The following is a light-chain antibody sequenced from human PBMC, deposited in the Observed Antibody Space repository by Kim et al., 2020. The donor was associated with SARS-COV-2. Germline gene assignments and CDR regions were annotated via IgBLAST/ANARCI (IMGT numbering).Light chain of an antibody. CDR1: SSDVGSYNY. J-gene: IGLJ2*01. Sequence: QSALTQPASVSGSPGQSITISCTGTSSDVGSYNYVSWYQQHPGKAPKLMIYDVTMRPSGVSNRFSGSKSGNTASLTISGLQAEVEADYYCSSYTANTSVIFGGGTQLTVL. CDR2: DVT. CDR3: SSYTANTSVI. V-gene: IGLV2-14*01.